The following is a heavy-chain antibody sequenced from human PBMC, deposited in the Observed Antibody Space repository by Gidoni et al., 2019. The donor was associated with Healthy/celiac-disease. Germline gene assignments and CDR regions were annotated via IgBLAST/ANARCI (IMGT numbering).Heavy chain of an antibody. CDR1: GFSLSNARMG. D-gene: IGHD5-18*01. CDR2: IFSNDEK. Sequence: QVTLKESGPVLVKPTETLTLTCTVSGFSLSNARMGVSWIRQPPGKALEWLAHIFSNDEKSYSTSLKSRLTISKDTSKSQVVLTMTNMDPVDTATYYCARGLSSGYSYGYAMDVWGQGTTVTVSS. V-gene: IGHV2-26*01. J-gene: IGHJ6*02. CDR3: ARGLSSGYSYGYAMDV.